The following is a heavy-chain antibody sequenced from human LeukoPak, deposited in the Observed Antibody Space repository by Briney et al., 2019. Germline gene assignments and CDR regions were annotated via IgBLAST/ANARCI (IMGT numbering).Heavy chain of an antibody. CDR2: IIPILGIA. Sequence: GSSVKVSCKASGGTFSSYAISWVRQAPGQGLEWMGRIIPILGIANYAQKFQGRVTITADKSTSTAYMELSSLRSEDTAVYYCARDPHYSYDFWTGNWFDPWGQGTLVTVSS. J-gene: IGHJ5*02. V-gene: IGHV1-69*04. CDR3: ARDPHYSYDFWTGNWFDP. CDR1: GGTFSSYA. D-gene: IGHD3-3*01.